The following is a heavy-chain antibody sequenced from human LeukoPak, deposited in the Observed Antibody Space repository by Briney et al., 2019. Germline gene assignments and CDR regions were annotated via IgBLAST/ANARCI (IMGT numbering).Heavy chain of an antibody. J-gene: IGHJ4*02. CDR3: ARGAYYDILTGYYTAYYFDY. V-gene: IGHV3-7*01. CDR2: IKQDGSEK. D-gene: IGHD3-9*01. Sequence: PGGSLRLSCAASGFTFSSYAMSWVRQAPGKGLEWVANIKQDGSEKYYVDSVKGRFTISRDNAKNSLYLQMNSLRAEDTAVYYCARGAYYDILTGYYTAYYFDYWGQGTLVTVSS. CDR1: GFTFSSYA.